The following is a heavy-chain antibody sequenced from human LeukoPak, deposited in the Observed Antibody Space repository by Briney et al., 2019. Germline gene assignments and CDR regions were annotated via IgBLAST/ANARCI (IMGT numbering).Heavy chain of an antibody. CDR2: ISYDGSNK. Sequence: GRSLRLSCAASGFTFSSYGMHWVRQAPGKGLEWVAVISYDGSNKYYADSVKGRFTISRDNSKNTLYLQMNSLRAEDTAVYYCAKAAAAKDLDAFDIWDQGTMVTVSS. D-gene: IGHD6-25*01. CDR1: GFTFSSYG. V-gene: IGHV3-30*18. J-gene: IGHJ3*02. CDR3: AKAAAAKDLDAFDI.